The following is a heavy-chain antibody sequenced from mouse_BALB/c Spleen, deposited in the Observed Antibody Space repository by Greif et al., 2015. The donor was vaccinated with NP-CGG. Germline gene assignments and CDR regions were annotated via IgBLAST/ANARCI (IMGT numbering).Heavy chain of an antibody. CDR2: VSSGGST. V-gene: IGHV5-6-5*01. CDR1: GFTFSSYA. D-gene: IGHD1-1*01. J-gene: IGHJ2*01. CDR3: ARGYYGSSYGPFDY. Sequence: EVKLVESGGGLVKPGGSLKLSCAASGFTFSSYAMSWVRQTPEKRLEWVASVSSGGSTYYPDSVKGRFTISRDNARNILYLQMSSLRSEDTAMYYCARGYYGSSYGPFDYWGQGTTLTVSS.